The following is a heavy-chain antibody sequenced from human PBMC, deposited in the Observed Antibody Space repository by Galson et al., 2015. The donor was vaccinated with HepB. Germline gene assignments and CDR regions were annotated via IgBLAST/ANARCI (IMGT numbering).Heavy chain of an antibody. CDR2: IYSGGST. Sequence: SLRLSCAASGFTVSSNYMSWVRQAPGKGLEWVSVIYSGGSTYYADSVKGRFTISRDNSKNTLYLQMNSLRAEDTAVYYCAREIYYYYYMDVWGKGTTVTVS. J-gene: IGHJ6*03. CDR1: GFTVSSNY. V-gene: IGHV3-66*01. CDR3: AREIYYYYYMDV.